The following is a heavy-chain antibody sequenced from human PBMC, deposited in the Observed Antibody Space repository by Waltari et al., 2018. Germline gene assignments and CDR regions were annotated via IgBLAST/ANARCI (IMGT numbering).Heavy chain of an antibody. CDR1: GYTFTDYG. CDR3: ATTAAGWFDP. CDR2: ISPYSSHT. V-gene: IGHV1-18*01. D-gene: IGHD6-19*01. Sequence: RLVQSGPEVKKPGASVKVSCKPFGYTFTDYGVTWMRQAPGMGLEWVGCISPYSSHTNFPQRFQGRLSLTTDTSTGTAYLDLGSLRSDDTGVYYCATTAAGWFDPWGPGSLVTVSS. J-gene: IGHJ5*02.